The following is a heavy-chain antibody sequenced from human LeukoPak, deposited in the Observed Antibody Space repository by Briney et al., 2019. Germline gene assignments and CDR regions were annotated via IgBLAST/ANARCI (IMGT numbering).Heavy chain of an antibody. Sequence: PSATLSLTCTVSADSISASDWSRIRQSAGKGLEWIGRFYVGGNTRYNPSLNSRVTMSADTSKNLLSLTLTSLTAADTAVYYCARDRAGGYFDYWGRGTLVTVSS. V-gene: IGHV4-4*07. CDR1: ADSISASD. J-gene: IGHJ4*02. CDR3: ARDRAGGYFDY. D-gene: IGHD2-8*02. CDR2: FYVGGNT.